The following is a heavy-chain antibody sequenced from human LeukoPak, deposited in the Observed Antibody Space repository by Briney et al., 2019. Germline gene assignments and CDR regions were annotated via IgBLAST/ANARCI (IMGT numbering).Heavy chain of an antibody. CDR3: ARDRLRFGDYYFDY. Sequence: GGSLRLSCAASGFTVSSNYMSWVRQAPGKGLEWVSVIYSGGSTHYADSVKGRFTISRDNSKNTPYLQMNSLRAEDTAVYYCARDRLRFGDYYFDYWGQGTLVTVST. V-gene: IGHV3-66*01. J-gene: IGHJ4*02. CDR2: IYSGGST. CDR1: GFTVSSNY. D-gene: IGHD4-17*01.